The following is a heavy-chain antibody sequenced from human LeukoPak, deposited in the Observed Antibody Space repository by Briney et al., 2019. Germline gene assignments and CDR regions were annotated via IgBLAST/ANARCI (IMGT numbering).Heavy chain of an antibody. CDR1: GYTFTSYC. Sequence: ASVKVSCKASGYTFTSYCMHWVRQAPGQGLEWMGIINPSGGSASYAQKFQGRVTMTRDTSTSTVYMEPSSLRSEDTAVYYCASSLWFGVYGMDVWAKGPRSPSP. CDR2: INPSGGSA. V-gene: IGHV1-46*01. D-gene: IGHD3-10*01. CDR3: ASSLWFGVYGMDV. J-gene: IGHJ6*02.